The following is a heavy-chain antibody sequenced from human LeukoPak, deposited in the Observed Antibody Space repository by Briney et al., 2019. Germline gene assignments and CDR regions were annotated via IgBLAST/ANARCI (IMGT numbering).Heavy chain of an antibody. CDR3: ARHESRIAAASY. J-gene: IGHJ4*02. D-gene: IGHD6-13*01. Sequence: GGSLRLSCAASGFTFSSYSMNWVRQAPGKGLEWVSSISSSSSYIYYADSVKGRFTISRDNAKNSLYLQMNSLRAEDTAVYYCARHESRIAAASYWGQGTLVTVSS. V-gene: IGHV3-21*01. CDR2: ISSSSSYI. CDR1: GFTFSSYS.